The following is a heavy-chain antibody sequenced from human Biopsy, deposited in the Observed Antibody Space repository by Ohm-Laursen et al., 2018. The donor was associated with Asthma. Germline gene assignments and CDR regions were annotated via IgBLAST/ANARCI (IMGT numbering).Heavy chain of an antibody. CDR3: ARRITIFGVVQKDHGMDA. CDR1: GGPMTPTSHY. Sequence: SETLSLTCTVSGGPMTPTSHYWDWIRQAPGKGLEWIGYISYGGKTSYNPSLKNRVTISRDMSKNQFSLRLTSVTAADTAVYFCARRITIFGVVQKDHGMDAWGQGTTVIVSS. V-gene: IGHV4-39*01. D-gene: IGHD3-3*01. CDR2: ISYGGKT. J-gene: IGHJ6*02.